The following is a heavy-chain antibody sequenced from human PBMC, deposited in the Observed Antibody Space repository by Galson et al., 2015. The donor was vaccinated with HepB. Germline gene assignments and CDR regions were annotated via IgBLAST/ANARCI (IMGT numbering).Heavy chain of an antibody. J-gene: IGHJ3*02. CDR2: INPNSGGT. CDR3: ARDPLYYYDSSGTWGAFDI. CDR1: GYTFTGYY. D-gene: IGHD3-22*01. V-gene: IGHV1-2*06. Sequence: SVKVSCKASGYTFTGYYMHWVRQAPGQGLEWMGRINPNSGGTNYAQKFQGRVTMTRDTSISTAYMELSRLRSDDTAVYYCARDPLYYYDSSGTWGAFDIWGQGTMVTVSS.